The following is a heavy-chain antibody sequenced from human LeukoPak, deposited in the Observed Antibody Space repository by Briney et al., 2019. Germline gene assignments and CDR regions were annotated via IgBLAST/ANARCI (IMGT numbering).Heavy chain of an antibody. CDR2: ISGSGGST. V-gene: IGHV3-23*01. CDR3: AKVRTGTNQIDY. Sequence: GGSLRLSCAASGFTFSSYAMSWVRQAPGKGLEWVSAISGSGGSTYYADSVKGRFTISSDNSKNTLYLQMNSLRAEDTAVYYCAKVRTGTNQIDYWGQGTLVTVSS. CDR1: GFTFSSYA. J-gene: IGHJ4*02. D-gene: IGHD1-1*01.